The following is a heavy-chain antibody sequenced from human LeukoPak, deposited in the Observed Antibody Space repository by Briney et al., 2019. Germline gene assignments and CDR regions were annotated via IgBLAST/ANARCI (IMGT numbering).Heavy chain of an antibody. V-gene: IGHV3-23*01. CDR2: ISGSGGST. CDR1: GFTLSSYA. D-gene: IGHD3-22*01. CDR3: AKDAVESFYDSSSYYYGVGFDY. J-gene: IGHJ4*02. Sequence: GESLRLSCAAFGFTLSSYAMSWVRQAPGKGLEWVSAISGSGGSTYYTDSVKGRFTISRDNSKNTLYLQMNSLRAEDTAVYFCAKDAVESFYDSSSYYYGVGFDYWGQGTLVSVSS.